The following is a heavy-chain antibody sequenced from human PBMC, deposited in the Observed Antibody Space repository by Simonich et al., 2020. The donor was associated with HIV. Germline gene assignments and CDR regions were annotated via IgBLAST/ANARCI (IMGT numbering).Heavy chain of an antibody. CDR1: GYTFTDYY. D-gene: IGHD3-16*02. Sequence: EVQLVQSGAEVKKPGATVKISCQVSGYTFTDYYMHWVQQDPGKGLEWVGLVDPENGETIDTEKFQGRVTITADTSTDTAYMELSSLRSEDTAVYYCATKIIARDAFDIWGQGTLVTVSS. J-gene: IGHJ3*02. CDR3: ATKIIARDAFDI. V-gene: IGHV1-69-2*01. CDR2: VDPENGET.